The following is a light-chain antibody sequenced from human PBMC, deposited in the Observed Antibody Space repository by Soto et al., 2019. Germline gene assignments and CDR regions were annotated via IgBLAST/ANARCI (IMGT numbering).Light chain of an antibody. Sequence: IVLTQAPGTLSLSPVERATLSCRASQSITSSIYLAWYQQKPGQAPRLLIYGASTRATGISARFSGSGSGTEFTLTISSLQSEDFGVYYCQQYNNWPPINFGQGTRLEIK. CDR1: QSITSSIY. J-gene: IGKJ5*01. CDR2: GAS. CDR3: QQYNNWPPIN. V-gene: IGKV3-15*01.